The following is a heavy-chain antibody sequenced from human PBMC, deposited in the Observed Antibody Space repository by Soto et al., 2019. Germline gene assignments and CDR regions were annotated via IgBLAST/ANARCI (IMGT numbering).Heavy chain of an antibody. V-gene: IGHV3-53*01. J-gene: IGHJ6*02. Sequence: GGSLRLSCAASEFTVSSNYMSWVHQAPGKGLECVSTIYSGGSTYYADSVKGRFTISRDNSKNTLYLQMNNLRAEDTAVYYCAGRVGATNYGMDVWGQGTTVTVSS. D-gene: IGHD1-26*01. CDR2: IYSGGST. CDR3: AGRVGATNYGMDV. CDR1: EFTVSSNY.